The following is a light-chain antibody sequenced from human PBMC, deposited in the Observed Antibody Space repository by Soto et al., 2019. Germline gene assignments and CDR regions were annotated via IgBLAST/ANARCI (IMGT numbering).Light chain of an antibody. CDR2: DAS. CDR1: QSVSSY. CDR3: QQRSNWPPIT. J-gene: IGKJ5*01. V-gene: IGKV3-11*01. Sequence: EIVLTQSPSTLSSSAGERATLSCRASQSVSSYLAWYQQKPGQAPRLLIYDASNRATGIPARFSGSGSGTDFTLTISSLEPEDFAVYYCQQRSNWPPITFGQGTRLEIK.